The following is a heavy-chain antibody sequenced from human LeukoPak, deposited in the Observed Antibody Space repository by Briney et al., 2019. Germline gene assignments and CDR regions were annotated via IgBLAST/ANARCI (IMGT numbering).Heavy chain of an antibody. CDR2: ITNSSSYT. J-gene: IGHJ6*02. D-gene: IGHD3-16*01. Sequence: GGSLRLSCAASGFTFRTYSMNWVRQAPGKGLEWVSSITNSSSYTYYADSVKGRYTISRDNAKNSLYLQMNSLRAEDTAVYYCARDPASTDSYYYGMDVWGQGTTVAVSS. V-gene: IGHV3-21*01. CDR3: ARDPASTDSYYYGMDV. CDR1: GFTFRTYS.